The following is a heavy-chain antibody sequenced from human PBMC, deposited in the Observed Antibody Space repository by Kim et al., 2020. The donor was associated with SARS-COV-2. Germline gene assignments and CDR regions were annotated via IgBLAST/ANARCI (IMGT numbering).Heavy chain of an antibody. V-gene: IGHV1-69*13. CDR2: IIPIFGTA. CDR1: GGTFSSYA. Sequence: SVKVSCKASGGTFSSYAISWVRQAPGQGLEWMGGIIPIFGTANYAQKFQGRVTITADESTSTAYMELSSLRSEDTAVYYCARDLGYCSGGSCYSRYYYYYGMDVWGQGTTVTVSS. CDR3: ARDLGYCSGGSCYSRYYYYYGMDV. D-gene: IGHD2-15*01. J-gene: IGHJ6*02.